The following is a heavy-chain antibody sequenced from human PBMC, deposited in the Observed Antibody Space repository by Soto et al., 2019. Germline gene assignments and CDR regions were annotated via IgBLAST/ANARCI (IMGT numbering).Heavy chain of an antibody. J-gene: IGHJ5*02. CDR3: AREAQDDYVPGWFDP. Sequence: QVQLQESGPGLVKPSQTLSLTCTVSGGSISGGDYYWSWIRQPPGKGLEWIGYIYYSGSTYYNPSLKSRVTISVDTSKNQFSLKLSSVTAADTAVYYCAREAQDDYVPGWFDPWGQGTLVTVSS. D-gene: IGHD4-17*01. CDR1: GGSISGGDYY. V-gene: IGHV4-30-4*01. CDR2: IYYSGST.